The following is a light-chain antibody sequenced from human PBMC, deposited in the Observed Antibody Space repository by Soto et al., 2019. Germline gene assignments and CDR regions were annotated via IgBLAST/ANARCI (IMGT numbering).Light chain of an antibody. CDR2: GAS. V-gene: IGKV1-12*01. Sequence: DIQMTQSPSSVSASVGDRLTITCRASRDISKYLAWYQQTPGKAPKLLLRGASSLHRGVPSRFSGGGAGTEFTLTISSLQPEDFATYYCQQTSAFPRTFGQGTKV. CDR1: RDISKY. J-gene: IGKJ1*01. CDR3: QQTSAFPRT.